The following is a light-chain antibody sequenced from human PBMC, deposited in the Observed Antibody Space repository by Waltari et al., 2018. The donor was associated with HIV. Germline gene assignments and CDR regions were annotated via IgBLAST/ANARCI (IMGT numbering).Light chain of an antibody. V-gene: IGKV3-15*01. CDR3: QQYNDWPPMYT. J-gene: IGKJ2*01. Sequence: DIVLTQSPVTLSLSPGERATLSCRASQSVSSSLAWYQQKPGQAPRLLIHDASIRATGVPARFSGSGSGTEFTLTISRLQSEDFATYYCQQYNDWPPMYTFGQGTKLEIK. CDR2: DAS. CDR1: QSVSSS.